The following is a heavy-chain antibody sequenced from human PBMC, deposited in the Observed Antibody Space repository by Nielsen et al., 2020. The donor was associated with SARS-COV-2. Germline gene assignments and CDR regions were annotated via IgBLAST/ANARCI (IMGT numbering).Heavy chain of an antibody. CDR3: ARDMFFLGATNSLRDWFDP. CDR2: ISAYNGNT. V-gene: IGHV1-18*01. D-gene: IGHD1-26*01. CDR1: GYTFTSYG. Sequence: ASVKVSCKASGYTFTSYGISWVRQAPGQGLEWMGWISAYNGNTNYAQKLQGRVTMTTDTSTSTAYMELRGLRSDDTAVYYCARDMFFLGATNSLRDWFDPWGQGTLVTVSS. J-gene: IGHJ5*02.